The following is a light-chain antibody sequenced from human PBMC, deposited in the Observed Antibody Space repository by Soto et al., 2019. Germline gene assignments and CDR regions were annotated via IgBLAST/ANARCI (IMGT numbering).Light chain of an antibody. Sequence: DIQMTQSPSTLSGSVGDRVTITCRASQTISSWLAWYQQKPGKAPKLLILAASTLHSGVPSRFSGSGSGTKFTLTIASLQPDDFATYYCQQYETFSGTFGPGTKVDI. V-gene: IGKV1-5*01. CDR2: AAS. CDR1: QTISSW. J-gene: IGKJ1*01. CDR3: QQYETFSGT.